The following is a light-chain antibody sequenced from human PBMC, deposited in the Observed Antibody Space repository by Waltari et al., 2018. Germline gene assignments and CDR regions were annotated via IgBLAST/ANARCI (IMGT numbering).Light chain of an antibody. Sequence: QSALTQPPSASGSPGQSVTISCTGTSSDVGGYNYVSWYQQHPGKAPKLMIYEVSKRPAGVPGRFSGSKSGNTASLTVSGLQAEDEADYYCSSYAGSNNFVVFGGGTKLTVL. J-gene: IGLJ2*01. V-gene: IGLV2-8*01. CDR3: SSYAGSNNFVV. CDR2: EVS. CDR1: SSDVGGYNY.